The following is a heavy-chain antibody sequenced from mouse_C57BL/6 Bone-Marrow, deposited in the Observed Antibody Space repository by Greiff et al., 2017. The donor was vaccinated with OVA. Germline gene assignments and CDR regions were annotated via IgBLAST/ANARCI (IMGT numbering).Heavy chain of an antibody. J-gene: IGHJ3*01. V-gene: IGHV1-50*01. CDR2: IDPSDSYT. CDR3: ARGNYYDWFAY. D-gene: IGHD1-1*01. Sequence: VQLQQPGAELVKPGASVKLSCKASGYTFTSYWMQWVKQRPGQGLEWIGEIDPSDSYTNYNQKFKGKATLTVDTSSSTAYRQLSSLTSEDSAVYYCARGNYYDWFAYWGQGTLVTVSA. CDR1: GYTFTSYW.